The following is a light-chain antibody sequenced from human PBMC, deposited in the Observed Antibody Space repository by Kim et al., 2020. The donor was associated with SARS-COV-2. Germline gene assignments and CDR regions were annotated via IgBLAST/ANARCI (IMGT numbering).Light chain of an antibody. CDR3: AAWDDSLHGWV. CDR1: SCNIGSNT. CDR2: SNN. V-gene: IGLV1-44*01. Sequence: GHRVTIFCSGSSCNIGSNTEHWYQQLPGSAPKLLIYSNNQRPSGVPDRFSASKSDTSASLAISGLQSEDEADYHCAAWDDSLHGWVFGGGTKLTVL. J-gene: IGLJ3*02.